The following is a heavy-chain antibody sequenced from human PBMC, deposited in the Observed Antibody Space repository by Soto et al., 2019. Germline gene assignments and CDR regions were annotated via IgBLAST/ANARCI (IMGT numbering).Heavy chain of an antibody. CDR1: EVNFVSHS. CDR2: ISSSSSYI. J-gene: IGHJ6*03. CDR3: ARDYGDQYYYYYMDV. D-gene: IGHD4-17*01. V-gene: IGHV3-21*01. Sequence: GLSMRLSKTASEVNFVSHSMNCVRQTPGKGLEWVSSISSSSSYIYYADSVKGRFTISRDNAKNSLYLQMNSLRAEDTAVYYCARDYGDQYYYYYMDVWGKGTTVTVSS.